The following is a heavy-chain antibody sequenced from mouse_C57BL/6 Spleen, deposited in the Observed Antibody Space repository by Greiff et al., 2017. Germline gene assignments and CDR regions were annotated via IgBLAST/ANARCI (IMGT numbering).Heavy chain of an antibody. CDR2: ILPGSGGT. J-gene: IGHJ3*01. D-gene: IGHD2-4*01. V-gene: IGHV1-9*01. Sequence: VQLVESGAELMKPGASVKLSCKATGYTFTGYWIEWVKQRPGHGLEWIGEILPGSGGTNYNEKFKGKATFTADTSSNTAYMQLSSLTTEDSAIYYCARRVYDYDNAYWGQGTLVTVSA. CDR3: ARRVYDYDNAY. CDR1: GYTFTGYW.